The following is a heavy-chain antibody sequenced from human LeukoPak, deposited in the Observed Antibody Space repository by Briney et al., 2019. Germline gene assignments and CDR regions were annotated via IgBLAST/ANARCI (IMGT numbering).Heavy chain of an antibody. V-gene: IGHV1-69*10. CDR1: GGTFSSYA. CDR3: ARDSNLRTTITYGMDV. D-gene: IGHD3-9*01. Sequence: SVKVSCKASGGTFSSYAISWVRQAPGQGLEWMGGIIPILGIANYAQKFQGRVTITADKSTSTAYMELSSLRSEDTAVYYCARDSNLRTTITYGMDVWGQGTTVTVSS. CDR2: IIPILGIA. J-gene: IGHJ6*02.